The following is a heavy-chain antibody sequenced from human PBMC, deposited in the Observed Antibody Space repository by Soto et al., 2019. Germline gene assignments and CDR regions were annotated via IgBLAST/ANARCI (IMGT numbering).Heavy chain of an antibody. CDR2: IVVGSGNT. Sequence: SVKVSCKASGFTFTSSAVQWVRQARGQRLEWIGWIVVGSGNTNYAQKFQERVTITRDMSTSTAYMELSSLRSEDTAVYYCAADLLPTVTPEFYWGQGTLVTVSS. CDR3: AADLLPTVTPEFY. CDR1: GFTFTSSA. J-gene: IGHJ4*02. D-gene: IGHD4-17*01. V-gene: IGHV1-58*01.